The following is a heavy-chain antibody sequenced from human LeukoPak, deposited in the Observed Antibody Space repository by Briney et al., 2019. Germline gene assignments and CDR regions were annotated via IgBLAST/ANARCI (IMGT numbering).Heavy chain of an antibody. D-gene: IGHD3-10*01. CDR3: AKDLVSGMVRGVTFDY. CDR2: ISGSGGST. J-gene: IGHJ4*02. Sequence: GGSLRLSCAASGFTFSSYAMSWVRQAPGKGLEWVSAISGSGGSTYYADSVKGLFTISRDNSKNTLYLQMNSLRAEDTAVYYCAKDLVSGMVRGVTFDYWGQGTLVTVSS. CDR1: GFTFSSYA. V-gene: IGHV3-23*01.